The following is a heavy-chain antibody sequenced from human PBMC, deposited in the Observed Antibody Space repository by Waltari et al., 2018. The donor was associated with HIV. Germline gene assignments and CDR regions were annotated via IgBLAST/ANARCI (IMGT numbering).Heavy chain of an antibody. CDR3: AAGTHYYDR. CDR2: IVVGSGKT. CDR1: GFNFTNTV. J-gene: IGHJ4*02. Sequence: QMQLVQSGPAVKKPATSVTVSCQAYGFNFTNTVFQWVRQARGQRLEWIGWIVVGSGKTNYAQKVPRIVTITRDMSTTTAYMVLSSLIFNDTAVYYCAAGTHYYDRWGQGTLVTVSS. V-gene: IGHV1-58*01.